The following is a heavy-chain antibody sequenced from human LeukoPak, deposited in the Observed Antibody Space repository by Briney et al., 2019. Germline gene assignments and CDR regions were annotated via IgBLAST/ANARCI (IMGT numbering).Heavy chain of an antibody. V-gene: IGHV1-24*01. CDR1: GYTLTELS. J-gene: IGHJ4*02. CDR2: FDPEDGEI. CDR3: ATGRGIQLWYGAPPLNY. Sequence: ASVKVSCKVSGYTLTELSMHWVRQAPGKGLEWMGGFDPEDGEIIYAQTFQGRVTMTEDTSTDTAYMELSSLRSEDTAVYYCATGRGIQLWYGAPPLNYWGQGTLVTVSS. D-gene: IGHD5-18*01.